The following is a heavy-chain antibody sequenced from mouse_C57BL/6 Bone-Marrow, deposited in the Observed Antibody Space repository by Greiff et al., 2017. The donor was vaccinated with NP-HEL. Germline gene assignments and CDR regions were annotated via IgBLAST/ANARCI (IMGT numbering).Heavy chain of an antibody. CDR3: ARGITSGVATGYFDV. CDR2: IHPSSGYT. V-gene: IGHV1-4*01. D-gene: IGHD1-1*01. CDR1: GYTFTSYT. Sequence: VQLQQSGAELARPGASVKMSCKASGYTFTSYTMHWVKQRPGQGLEWIGYIHPSSGYTKYNQKFKDKATLTADKSSSTAYMQLSSLTSEDSAVYYGARGITSGVATGYFDVWGTGTTVTVSS. J-gene: IGHJ1*03.